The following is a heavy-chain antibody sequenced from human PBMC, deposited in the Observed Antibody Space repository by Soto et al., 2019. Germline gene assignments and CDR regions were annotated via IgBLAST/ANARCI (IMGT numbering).Heavy chain of an antibody. Sequence: GESLKISCKGSGYSFTSYWIGWVRQMPGKGLEWMGIIYPGDSDTRYSPSFQGQVTISADKSISTAYLQWSSLKASDTAMYYCARTSAAGKYYYGMDVWVQGTTVTAP. D-gene: IGHD6-13*01. J-gene: IGHJ6*02. V-gene: IGHV5-51*01. CDR1: GYSFTSYW. CDR2: IYPGDSDT. CDR3: ARTSAAGKYYYGMDV.